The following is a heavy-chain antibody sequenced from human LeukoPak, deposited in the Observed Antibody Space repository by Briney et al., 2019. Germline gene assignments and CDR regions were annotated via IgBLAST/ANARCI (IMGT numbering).Heavy chain of an antibody. V-gene: IGHV4-59*08. D-gene: IGHD1-26*01. Sequence: SETLSLTCTVPSGSIWRKYWRWIRQPPGKGLEWIGYIYYSGSTNYNPSLQSRVTISIDASKNQFSLKLSSVTAADTAVYYCARHGNSGNRWDAFDIWGQGTMVTVS. CDR1: SGSIWRKY. CDR3: ARHGNSGNRWDAFDI. CDR2: IYYSGST. J-gene: IGHJ3*02.